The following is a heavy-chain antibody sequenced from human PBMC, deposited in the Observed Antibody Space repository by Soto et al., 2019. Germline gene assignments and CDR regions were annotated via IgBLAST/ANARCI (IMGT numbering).Heavy chain of an antibody. V-gene: IGHV3-53*02. D-gene: IGHD4-17*01. CDR3: ARNQQVTTLGY. CDR2: IYSGGTT. J-gene: IGHJ4*02. Sequence: EVQLVETGGGLIQPGGSLRLSCAASGFTVSNNYMSWVRQAPGKGLECVSIIYSGGTTYYADSVRGRFTISRDHSKNTLYLQMNSLRADDTAVYFCARNQQVTTLGYWGQGTLVTVSS. CDR1: GFTVSNNY.